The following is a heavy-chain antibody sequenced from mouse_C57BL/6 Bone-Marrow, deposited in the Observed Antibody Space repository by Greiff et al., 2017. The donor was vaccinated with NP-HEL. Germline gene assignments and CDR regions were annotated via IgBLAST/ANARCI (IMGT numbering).Heavy chain of an antibody. CDR1: GFSLRPSNLG. CDR3: AQGGYSVDYAMDY. Sequence: QVTLTVSGPLLLPPSQTLRLPCSFSGFSLRPSNLGIGWIRQPSGQGLEWLAHIWWNDDKYYNPSLKSRLTISKDTSNNPVFLKITSVDTADTATYYCAQGGYSVDYAMDYWGQGTSVTVSS. V-gene: IGHV8-5*01. D-gene: IGHD2-3*01. CDR2: IWWNDDK. J-gene: IGHJ4*01.